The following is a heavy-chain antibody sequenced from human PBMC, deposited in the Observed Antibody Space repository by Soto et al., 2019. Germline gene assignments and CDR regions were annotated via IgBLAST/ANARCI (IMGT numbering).Heavy chain of an antibody. CDR1: GFTFSGSA. CDR3: KTPITTVTTDYYYYMDV. V-gene: IGHV3-73*01. D-gene: IGHD4-4*01. Sequence: GSLRLSCAASGFTFSGSAMHWVRQASGKGLEWVGRIRSKANSYATAYAASVKGRFTISRDDSKNTAYLQMNSLKTEDTAVYYCKTPITTVTTDYYYYMDVWGKGTTVTVSS. CDR2: IRSKANSYAT. J-gene: IGHJ6*03.